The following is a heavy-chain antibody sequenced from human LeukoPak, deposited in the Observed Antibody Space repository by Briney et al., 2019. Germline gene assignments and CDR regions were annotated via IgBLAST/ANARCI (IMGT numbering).Heavy chain of an antibody. CDR1: GFTFNNYA. D-gene: IGHD2-2*01. CDR2: INGDSSTT. V-gene: IGHV3-23*01. Sequence: GGSLRLSCAASGFTFNNYAMCWVRQAPGKGLEWVSAINGDSSTTYYTDSVKGRFSISRDNSKNTLYLQMNSLRAEDTAIYYCTRSKGYCSSTTCANFDCWGQGTLVTVSS. CDR3: TRSKGYCSSTTCANFDC. J-gene: IGHJ4*02.